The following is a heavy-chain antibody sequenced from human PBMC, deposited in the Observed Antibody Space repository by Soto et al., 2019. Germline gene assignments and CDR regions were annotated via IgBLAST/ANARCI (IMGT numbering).Heavy chain of an antibody. CDR2: INHSGST. D-gene: IGHD3-9*01. CDR1: GGSFSGYY. CDR3: ARDGSSGLRYFDWLSYFDY. Sequence: SETLSLTCAVYGGSFSGYYWSWIRQPPGKGLEWIGEINHSGSTNYNPSLKSRVTITVDTSKNQFSLKLSSVTAADTAVYYCARDGSSGLRYFDWLSYFDYWGQGTLVTVSS. V-gene: IGHV4-34*01. J-gene: IGHJ4*02.